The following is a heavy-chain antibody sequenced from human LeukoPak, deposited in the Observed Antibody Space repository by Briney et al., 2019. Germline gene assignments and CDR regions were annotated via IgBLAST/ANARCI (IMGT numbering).Heavy chain of an antibody. Sequence: AASVKVSCKASGYIFTGYYIHWVRQAPGQGLEWMGGIIPIFGTANYAQKFQGRVTITADKSTSTAYMELSSLRSEDTAVYYCARGHSYYDFWSGLVAYYYYMEVWGKGTTVTVSS. D-gene: IGHD3-3*01. CDR2: IIPIFGTA. CDR3: ARGHSYYDFWSGLVAYYYYMEV. V-gene: IGHV1-69*06. J-gene: IGHJ6*03. CDR1: GYIFTGYY.